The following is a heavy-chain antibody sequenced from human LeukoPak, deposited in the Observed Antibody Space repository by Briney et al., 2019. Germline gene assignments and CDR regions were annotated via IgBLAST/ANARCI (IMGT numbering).Heavy chain of an antibody. Sequence: PGGSLRLSCAASGFTFSTYSMNWVRQAPGKGLEWVSDIDSGSNNIHYADSVKGRFTISRDDAKNSLYLQMDSLRAEDTAVYYCASVKGGYSYGRLNFDYWGQGTLVTVSS. CDR2: IDSGSNNI. J-gene: IGHJ4*02. V-gene: IGHV3-48*01. CDR3: ASVKGGYSYGRLNFDY. CDR1: GFTFSTYS. D-gene: IGHD5-18*01.